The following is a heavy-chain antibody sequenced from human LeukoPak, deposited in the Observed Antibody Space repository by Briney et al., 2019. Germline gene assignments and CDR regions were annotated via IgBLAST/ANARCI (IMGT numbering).Heavy chain of an antibody. J-gene: IGHJ4*02. CDR1: GFPFSSYW. D-gene: IGHD4-11*01. Sequence: QTGGSLRLSCVASGFPFSSYWMTWVRQAPGKGLEWVANIKQDGSKKSYVDSVKGRFTISRDNAKNSLYLQMNSLRAEDTAIYYCAKDRDSNWYPYFEYWGQGTLITVSS. CDR2: IKQDGSKK. V-gene: IGHV3-7*01. CDR3: AKDRDSNWYPYFEY.